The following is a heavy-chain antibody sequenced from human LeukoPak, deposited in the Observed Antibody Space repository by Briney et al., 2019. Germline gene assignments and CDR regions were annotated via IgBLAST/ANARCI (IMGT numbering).Heavy chain of an antibody. CDR1: GFTLSSNA. D-gene: IGHD7-27*01. CDR3: ARTGDFDY. CDR2: ISGGGGST. V-gene: IGHV3-23*01. Sequence: GRSLRLSCAASGFTLSSNAMSWGRQAAGKGLGWVSAISGGGGSTYYAACVEGRFTFSRDSSKNTLYLQMNSLRAEDTAVYYCARTGDFDYWGQGTLVTVSS. J-gene: IGHJ4*02.